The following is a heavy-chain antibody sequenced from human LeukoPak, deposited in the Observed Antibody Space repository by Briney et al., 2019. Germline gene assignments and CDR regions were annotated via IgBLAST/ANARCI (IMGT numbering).Heavy chain of an antibody. Sequence: ASVKVSCKASGGTFSSYAISWVRQAPGQGLEWMGGIIPIFGTANYAQKFQGRVTITADESTSTAYMELSSLRSEDTAVYYWASIDRITMVRGNGDYYYYMDVWGKGTTVTVSS. CDR3: ASIDRITMVRGNGDYYYYMDV. D-gene: IGHD3-10*01. J-gene: IGHJ6*03. CDR2: IIPIFGTA. CDR1: GGTFSSYA. V-gene: IGHV1-69*01.